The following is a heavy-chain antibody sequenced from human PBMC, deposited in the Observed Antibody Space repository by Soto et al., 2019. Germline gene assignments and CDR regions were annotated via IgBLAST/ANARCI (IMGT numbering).Heavy chain of an antibody. D-gene: IGHD2-15*01. CDR2: ISSSGSGI. V-gene: IGHV3-11*01. CDR1: GFTFSDYY. CDR3: ARAYSDAFDI. Sequence: LRLSCAASGFTFSDYYMTWIRQAPGKGLEWVSYISSSGSGIYYPDSVKGRFTISRDNAKKSLYLQMSSLRAEDTAVYYCARAYSDAFDIWGQGTMVTVSS. J-gene: IGHJ3*02.